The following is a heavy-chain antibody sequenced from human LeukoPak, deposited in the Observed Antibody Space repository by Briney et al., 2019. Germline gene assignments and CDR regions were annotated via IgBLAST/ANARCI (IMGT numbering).Heavy chain of an antibody. CDR2: IWYDGSNK. J-gene: IGHJ3*02. V-gene: IGHV3-33*08. CDR1: GFTFSSYG. CDR3: ARGDYYDSSGYHGAFDI. D-gene: IGHD3-22*01. Sequence: GGSLRLSCAASGFTFSSYGMHWVRQAPGKGLEWVAVIWYDGSNKYYADSMKGRFTISRDNSKNTLYLQMNSLRAEDTAVYYCARGDYYDSSGYHGAFDIWGQGTMVTVSS.